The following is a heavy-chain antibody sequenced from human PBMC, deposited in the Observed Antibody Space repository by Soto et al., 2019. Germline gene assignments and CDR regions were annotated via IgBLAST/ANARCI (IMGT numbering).Heavy chain of an antibody. D-gene: IGHD6-13*01. CDR1: GGSISSYY. V-gene: IGHV4-59*01. Sequence: QVQLQESGPGLVKPSETLSLTCTVSGGSISSYYWSWIRQPPGKGLEWIGYFYYSGSTNYNPSLKSRVTISVDTSQNQFSLKLSSVTAANTAVYYCARGGIAAGRANWFDPWGQGTLVTVSS. J-gene: IGHJ5*02. CDR3: ARGGIAAGRANWFDP. CDR2: FYYSGST.